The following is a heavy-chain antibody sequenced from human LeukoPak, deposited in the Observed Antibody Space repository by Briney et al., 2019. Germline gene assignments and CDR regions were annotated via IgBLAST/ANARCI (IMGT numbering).Heavy chain of an antibody. V-gene: IGHV4-39*02. J-gene: IGHJ1*01. CDR2: IYYSGST. D-gene: IGHD3-22*01. CDR3: ARGGDTSGHYYFEYFHH. CDR1: GGSISSSYSY. Sequence: SSETLSLTCTVSGGSISSSYSYWGWIRQPPGKGLEWIGNIYYSGSTYYNPSLKSRVTISVDTSKNHFSLKLSSVTAADTAVYYCARGGDTSGHYYFEYFHHWGQGTLVAVSS.